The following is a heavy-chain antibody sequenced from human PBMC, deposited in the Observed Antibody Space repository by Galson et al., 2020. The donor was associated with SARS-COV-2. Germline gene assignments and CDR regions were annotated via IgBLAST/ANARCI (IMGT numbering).Heavy chain of an antibody. CDR3: AKDDYGGNSIFDY. CDR2: ISGSGGST. CDR1: GFTFSSYA. Sequence: GESLKISCAASGFTFSSYAMSWVRQAPGKGLEWVSAISGSGGSTYYADSVKGRFTISRDNSKNTLYLQMNSLRAEDTAVYYCAKDDYGGNSIFDYWGQGTLVTVSS. J-gene: IGHJ4*02. V-gene: IGHV3-23*01. D-gene: IGHD2-21*02.